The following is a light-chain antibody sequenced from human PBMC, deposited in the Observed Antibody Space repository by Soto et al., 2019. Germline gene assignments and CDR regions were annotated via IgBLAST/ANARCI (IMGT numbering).Light chain of an antibody. CDR1: ENVRTF. V-gene: IGKV3-20*01. CDR2: GAS. CDR3: QQYGNSPSWT. J-gene: IGKJ1*01. Sequence: EVVLTQSPATLSLSPGERATLSCRASENVRTFVDWYQQKPGQAPRLLIHGASNRATGIPDRFSGSGSGTDFILTISRLEPEDFAVYYCQQYGNSPSWTFGQGTKVDIK.